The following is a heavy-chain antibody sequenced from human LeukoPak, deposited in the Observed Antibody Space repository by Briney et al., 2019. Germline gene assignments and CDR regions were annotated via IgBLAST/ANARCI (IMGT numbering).Heavy chain of an antibody. D-gene: IGHD1-7*01. CDR1: GGTFSSYA. J-gene: IGHJ5*02. CDR2: IIPIFGTA. Sequence: RASVKVSCKASGGTFSSYAISWVRQAPGQGIEWMGGIIPIFGTANYAQKFQGRVTITADESTSTAYMELSSLRSEDTAVYYCARGGWNYEDNWFDPWGQGTLVTVSS. CDR3: ARGGWNYEDNWFDP. V-gene: IGHV1-69*13.